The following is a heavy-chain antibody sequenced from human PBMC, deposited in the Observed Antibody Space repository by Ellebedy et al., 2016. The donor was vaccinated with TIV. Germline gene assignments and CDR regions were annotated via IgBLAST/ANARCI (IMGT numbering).Heavy chain of an antibody. CDR1: GGSMSSYY. D-gene: IGHD2-2*01. V-gene: IGHV4-4*07. CDR3: TRGPAPSGYGMDV. CDR2: IYSTGSTGTT. J-gene: IGHJ6*02. Sequence: MPGGSLRLSCTVSGGSMSSYYWSWIRQPAGKGLEWIGRIYSTGSTGTTNYNPALKSRVTMSLDASKNQFSLKLSSVTAADTAVYYCTRGPAPSGYGMDVWGQGTTVTVSS.